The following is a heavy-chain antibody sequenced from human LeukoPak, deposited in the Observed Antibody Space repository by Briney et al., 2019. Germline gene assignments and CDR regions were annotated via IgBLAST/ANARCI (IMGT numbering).Heavy chain of an antibody. CDR1: GITFRSYA. D-gene: IGHD3-10*01. CDR2: ISGSGSRT. J-gene: IGHJ4*02. Sequence: GGSLRISCEASGITFRSYAMTWVRQAPGKGLEWVSSISGSGSRTYNADSVKGRFTISRDNSKNTLYLQMDSLRVEDTALYYCAIDRRGVAPGNFAYWGQGTLVTVSS. CDR3: AIDRRGVAPGNFAY. V-gene: IGHV3-23*01.